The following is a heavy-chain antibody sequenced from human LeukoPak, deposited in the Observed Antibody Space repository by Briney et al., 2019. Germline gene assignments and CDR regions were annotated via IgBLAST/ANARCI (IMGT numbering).Heavy chain of an antibody. CDR1: GFTFSSYE. CDR3: AKAQGYCSGGSCYSGEIFDY. J-gene: IGHJ4*02. D-gene: IGHD2-15*01. V-gene: IGHV3-23*01. CDR2: ISGSGGST. Sequence: GGSLRLSCAASGFTFSSYEMNWVRQAPGKGLEWVSAISGSGGSTYYADSVKGRFTISRDNSKNTLYLQMNSLRAEDTAVYYCAKAQGYCSGGSCYSGEIFDYWGQGTLVTVSS.